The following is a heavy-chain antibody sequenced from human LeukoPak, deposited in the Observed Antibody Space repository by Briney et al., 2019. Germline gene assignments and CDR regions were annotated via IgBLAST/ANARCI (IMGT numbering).Heavy chain of an antibody. J-gene: IGHJ4*02. CDR2: IYYSGST. Sequence: SETLSLTCTVSGGSISSYYWSWIRQPPGKGLGWIGYIYYSGSTNYNPSLKSRVTISVDTSKNQFSLKLSSVTAADTAVYYCARGEPDSSGWYGAWDYWGQGTLVTVSS. CDR3: ARGEPDSSGWYGAWDY. D-gene: IGHD6-19*01. CDR1: GGSISSYY. V-gene: IGHV4-59*01.